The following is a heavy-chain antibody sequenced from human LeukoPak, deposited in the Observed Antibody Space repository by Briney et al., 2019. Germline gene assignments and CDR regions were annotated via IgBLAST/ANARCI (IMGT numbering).Heavy chain of an antibody. CDR2: IYYSGST. D-gene: IGHD3-10*01. CDR1: GGSISSYY. Sequence: SETLSLTCTVSGGSISSYYWSWIRQPPGKGLEWIGYIYYSGSTNYNPSLKSRVTISVDTSKNQFSLKLSSVTAADTAVYYCARSMVRGVIWGPIGYFDYWGQGTLVTVSS. CDR3: ARSMVRGVIWGPIGYFDY. V-gene: IGHV4-59*01. J-gene: IGHJ4*02.